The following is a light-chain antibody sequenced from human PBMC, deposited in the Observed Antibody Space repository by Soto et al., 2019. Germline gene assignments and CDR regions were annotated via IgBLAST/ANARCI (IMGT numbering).Light chain of an antibody. Sequence: KDMKRAPSTVSLYPGDRPTLSCRASQSVGSNLAWYQQKPGQAPRLLISGASTRSIGIPARFSGSGSGTEFTLTFSSLQSEDFAVYSCQPYYNCPTSAQGTRLEIK. CDR2: GAS. V-gene: IGKV3-15*01. CDR1: QSVGSN. J-gene: IGKJ5*01. CDR3: QPYYNCPT.